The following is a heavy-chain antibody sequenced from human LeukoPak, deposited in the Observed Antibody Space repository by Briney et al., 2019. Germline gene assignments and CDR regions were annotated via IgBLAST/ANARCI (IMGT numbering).Heavy chain of an antibody. V-gene: IGHV3-21*01. CDR3: ASRDDAYYWRYFDS. Sequence: GGSLRLSCAASGFTFSSYSMNWVRQAPGKGLEWVSSISSSNSYIYYADSVKGRFIISRDNAKNLLYLQMDSLRAEDTAVYFCASRDDAYYWRYFDSWGQGTLVTVSS. CDR1: GFTFSSYS. CDR2: ISSSNSYI. D-gene: IGHD3-16*01. J-gene: IGHJ4*02.